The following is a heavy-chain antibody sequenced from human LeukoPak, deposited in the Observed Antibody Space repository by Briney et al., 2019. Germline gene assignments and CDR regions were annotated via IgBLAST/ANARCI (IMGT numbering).Heavy chain of an antibody. J-gene: IGHJ3*02. CDR1: GYTFTTYD. CDR2: INTNSGNT. Sequence: ASVKVSCKASGYTFTTYDINWVRQAPGQGLEWMGYINTNSGNTGYSRKLQGRAAITRTTSITTAYMELRSLRYEDTAVYYCARRSGSGRHPFHIWGQGTLVTVSS. CDR3: ARRSGSGRHPFHI. D-gene: IGHD3-10*01. V-gene: IGHV1-8*03.